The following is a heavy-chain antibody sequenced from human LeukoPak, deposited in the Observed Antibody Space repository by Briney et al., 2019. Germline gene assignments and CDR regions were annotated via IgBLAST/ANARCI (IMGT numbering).Heavy chain of an antibody. V-gene: IGHV4-39*01. CDR2: VYYSGST. Sequence: PSETLSLTCTVSGGSLSSSSYYWGWIRQPPGKGLEWIGGVYYSGSTYYNPSLKSRVTISVDTSKNQFSLNLSSVTAADTAVYYCARANYGGKSSGMDVWGQGTTVTVSS. J-gene: IGHJ6*02. CDR3: ARANYGGKSSGMDV. CDR1: GGSLSSSSYY. D-gene: IGHD4-23*01.